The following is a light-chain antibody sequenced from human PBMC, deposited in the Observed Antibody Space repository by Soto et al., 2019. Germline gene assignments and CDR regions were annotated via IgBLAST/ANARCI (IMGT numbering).Light chain of an antibody. CDR3: QQRSNWPRT. Sequence: ELVWTQSPATLSLSPGERATLSCRASQSVSSYLAWYQQKPGQAPRLLIYDASNRATGIPARFSGSGSGTDFTLTISSLEPEDFAVYYCQQRSNWPRTFGQGTKV. CDR1: QSVSSY. J-gene: IGKJ1*01. CDR2: DAS. V-gene: IGKV3-11*01.